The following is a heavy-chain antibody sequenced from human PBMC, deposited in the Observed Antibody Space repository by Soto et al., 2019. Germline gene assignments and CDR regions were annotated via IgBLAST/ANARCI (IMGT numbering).Heavy chain of an antibody. Sequence: EVQLLESGGGLVQPGGSLRLSCAASGFTFSSYAMSWVRQAPGKGLEWVSSISGSGGSTYYADSVKGRFTTSRDNSKNTLYLQMNSLRAEDAAVYYCAKDQRGFSSTARIDYWGQGTLVTVSS. CDR2: ISGSGGST. V-gene: IGHV3-23*01. J-gene: IGHJ4*02. D-gene: IGHD6-13*01. CDR3: AKDQRGFSSTARIDY. CDR1: GFTFSSYA.